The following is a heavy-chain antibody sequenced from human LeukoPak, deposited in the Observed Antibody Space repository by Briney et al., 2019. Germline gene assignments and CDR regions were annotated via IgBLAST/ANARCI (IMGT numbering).Heavy chain of an antibody. V-gene: IGHV3-7*01. D-gene: IGHD2-2*01. Sequence: PGGSLRLSCAASGFTFSSYWMSWVRQAPGKGLEWVANIKQDGSEKYYVDSVKGRLTISRDNAKNSLYLQMNSLRAEDTAVYYCARRYCSSTSCPADYWGQGTLVTVSS. CDR2: IKQDGSEK. CDR1: GFTFSSYW. CDR3: ARRYCSSTSCPADY. J-gene: IGHJ4*02.